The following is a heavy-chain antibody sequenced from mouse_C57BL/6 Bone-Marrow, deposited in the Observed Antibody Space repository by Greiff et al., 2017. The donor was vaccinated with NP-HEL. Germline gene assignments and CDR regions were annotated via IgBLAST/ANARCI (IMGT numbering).Heavy chain of an antibody. D-gene: IGHD2-2*01. CDR3: ARQKIWLRRRGAMDY. Sequence: EVQLVESGGGLVQPGGSLKLSCAASGFTFSDYYMYWVRQTPEKRLEWVAYISNGGGSTYYPDTVKGRFTISRDNAKNTLYLQMSRLKSEDTAMYYCARQKIWLRRRGAMDYWGQGTSVTVSS. V-gene: IGHV5-12*01. CDR1: GFTFSDYY. J-gene: IGHJ4*01. CDR2: ISNGGGST.